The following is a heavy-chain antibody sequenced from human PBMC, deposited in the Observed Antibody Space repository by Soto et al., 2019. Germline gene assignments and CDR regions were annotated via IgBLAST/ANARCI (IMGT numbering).Heavy chain of an antibody. J-gene: IGHJ6*02. V-gene: IGHV1-18*01. D-gene: IGHD3-16*01. Sequence: ASVKVSCKASGYTFTRYGISWVRQAPGQGLEWMGWISGYNGDTNYAQKFQDSVSMTIDTSTGTAYMELRSLTSDDTAIYYCAKNDQPPYYYDGLDVWGQGTMVTVSS. CDR2: ISGYNGDT. CDR1: GYTFTRYG. CDR3: AKNDQPPYYYDGLDV.